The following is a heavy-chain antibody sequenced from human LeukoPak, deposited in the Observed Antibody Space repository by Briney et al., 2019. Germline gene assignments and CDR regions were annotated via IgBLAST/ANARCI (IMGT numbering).Heavy chain of an antibody. CDR3: AKTLWFRAPNGWFDL. CDR1: GYTFTSYD. D-gene: IGHD3-10*01. J-gene: IGHJ5*02. V-gene: IGHV1-8*01. Sequence: ASVKVSCKASGYTFTSYDINWVRQATGQGLEWMGWMNPNSGNTGYAQKFQGRVTMARNTSISTAYMELSSLRSEDTAVYYCAKTLWFRAPNGWFDLWGQGTLVTVSS. CDR2: MNPNSGNT.